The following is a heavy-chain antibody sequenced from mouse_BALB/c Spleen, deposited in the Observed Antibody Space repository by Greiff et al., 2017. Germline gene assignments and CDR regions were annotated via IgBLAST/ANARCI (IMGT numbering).Heavy chain of an antibody. Sequence: VQLQQSGAELVKPGASVKLSCTASGFNIKDTYMHWVKQRPEQGLEWIGRIDPANGNTKYDPKFQGKATITADTSSNTAYLQLSSLTSEDTAVYYCARWGLRRGYAMDYWGQGTSVTVSS. CDR2: IDPANGNT. CDR1: GFNIKDTY. J-gene: IGHJ4*01. D-gene: IGHD2-4*01. V-gene: IGHV14-3*02. CDR3: ARWGLRRGYAMDY.